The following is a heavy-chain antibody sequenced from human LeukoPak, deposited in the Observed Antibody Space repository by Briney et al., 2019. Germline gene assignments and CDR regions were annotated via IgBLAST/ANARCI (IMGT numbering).Heavy chain of an antibody. D-gene: IGHD6-13*01. V-gene: IGHV3-7*01. CDR2: IKQDGSEK. Sequence: GGSLRLSCAASGFTFSSYSMNWVRQAPGKGLEWVANIKQDGSEKYYVDSVKGRFTISRDNAKNSLYLQMNSLRAEDTAMYYCARDSAGNDYWGQGTLVTVSS. J-gene: IGHJ4*02. CDR1: GFTFSSYS. CDR3: ARDSAGNDY.